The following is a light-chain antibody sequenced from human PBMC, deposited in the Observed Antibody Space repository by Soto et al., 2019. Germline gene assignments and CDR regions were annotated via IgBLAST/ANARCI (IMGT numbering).Light chain of an antibody. CDR1: SSNVGSHI. CDR3: AAWDDSLIGV. V-gene: IGLV1-44*01. J-gene: IGLJ3*02. CDR2: HNS. Sequence: QSVLTQPPSASGTPGQRVTISCSGSSSNVGSHIVNWYRQLPGTAPKLLIYHNSQRPSGVPDRFSGSKSGTSASLAISGLQSDDEADYYCAAWDDSLIGVFGGGTKLTVL.